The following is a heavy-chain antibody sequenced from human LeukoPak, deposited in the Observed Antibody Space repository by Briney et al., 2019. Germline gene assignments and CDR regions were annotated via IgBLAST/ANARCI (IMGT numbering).Heavy chain of an antibody. Sequence: PGGSLRLSCTASGFTFTTYAMHWVRQAPGKGLEWVAVISYDGSNKYYADSVKGRFPISRDNSKSTLYLQMNSLRAEDTAVYYCARGSNWGSRVYYFDYRGQGTLVTVSS. J-gene: IGHJ4*02. D-gene: IGHD7-27*01. CDR2: ISYDGSNK. CDR1: GFTFTTYA. V-gene: IGHV3-30-3*01. CDR3: ARGSNWGSRVYYFDY.